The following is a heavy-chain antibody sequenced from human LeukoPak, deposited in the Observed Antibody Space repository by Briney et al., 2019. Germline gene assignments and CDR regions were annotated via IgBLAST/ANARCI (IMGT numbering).Heavy chain of an antibody. V-gene: IGHV3-23*01. J-gene: IGHJ4*02. Sequence: GGSLRLSCAASGFTFSSYAMSWVRQAPGKGLEWVSAISGSGGGTYYADSVKGRFTISRDNSKNTLYLQMNSLRAEDTAVYYCAKKPPAEYSSGWYGIDYWGQGTLVTVSS. CDR2: ISGSGGGT. CDR3: AKKPPAEYSSGWYGIDY. D-gene: IGHD6-19*01. CDR1: GFTFSSYA.